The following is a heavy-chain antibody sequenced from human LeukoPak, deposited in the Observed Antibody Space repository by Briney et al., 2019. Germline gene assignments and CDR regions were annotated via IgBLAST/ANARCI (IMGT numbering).Heavy chain of an antibody. V-gene: IGHV4-38-2*02. CDR3: ARVEGQRAFDY. J-gene: IGHJ4*02. CDR1: NYSISSDHS. CDR2: IYHSGST. Sequence: SETLSLTCTVSNYSISSDHSWGWIRQPPGKGLEWIGSIYHSGSTYYNPSLKSRVIISIDTSKNHFSLKLSSVTAADTALYYCARVEGQRAFDYWGKGTLVTVSS.